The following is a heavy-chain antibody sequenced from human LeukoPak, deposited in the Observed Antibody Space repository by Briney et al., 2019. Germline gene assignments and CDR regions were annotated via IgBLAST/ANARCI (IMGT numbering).Heavy chain of an antibody. D-gene: IGHD5-18*01. CDR3: ARDKHSYGLRFFDY. CDR1: GGSISSNSYY. J-gene: IGHJ4*02. V-gene: IGHV4-39*07. CDR2: IYYSGST. Sequence: PSETLSLTCTVSGGSISSNSYYWGWIRQPSGKGLEWIGSIYYSGSTNYNPSLKSRVTISVDKSKNQFSLKLSSVTAADTAVYYCARDKHSYGLRFFDYWGQGTLVTVSS.